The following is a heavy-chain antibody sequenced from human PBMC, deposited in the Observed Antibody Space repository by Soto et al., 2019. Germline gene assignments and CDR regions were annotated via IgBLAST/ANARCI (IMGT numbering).Heavy chain of an antibody. CDR1: GGSISSGGYY. CDR3: ARVWKMVRGSSPHGMDV. V-gene: IGHV4-31*03. J-gene: IGHJ6*02. Sequence: SETLSLTCTVSGGSISSGGYYWSWIRQHPGKGLEWIGYIYYSGSTYYNPSLKSRVTISVDTSKNQFSLKLSSVTAGDTAVYYCARVWKMVRGSSPHGMDVWGQGTTVTVSS. CDR2: IYYSGST. D-gene: IGHD3-10*01.